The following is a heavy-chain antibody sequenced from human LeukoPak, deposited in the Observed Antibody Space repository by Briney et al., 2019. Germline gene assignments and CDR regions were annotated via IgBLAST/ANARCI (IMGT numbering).Heavy chain of an antibody. CDR2: ISYDGSNK. V-gene: IGHV3-30-3*01. CDR3: ARDAWSATVVELDY. J-gene: IGHJ4*02. CDR1: GFTFSSYA. D-gene: IGHD2-15*01. Sequence: GGSLRLSCAASGFTFSSYAMHWVRQAPGKGLEWVAVISYDGSNKYYADSVKGRFTISRDNSKNTLYLQMNSLRAEDTAVYYCARDAWSATVVELDYWGQGTLVTVSS.